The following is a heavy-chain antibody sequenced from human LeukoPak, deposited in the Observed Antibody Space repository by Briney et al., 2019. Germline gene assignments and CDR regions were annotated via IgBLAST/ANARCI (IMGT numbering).Heavy chain of an antibody. V-gene: IGHV4-34*01. CDR3: ARRLRFLEWLLLRAAESFDY. J-gene: IGHJ4*02. D-gene: IGHD3-3*01. CDR1: GGSFSGYY. Sequence: PSETLSLTCAVYGGSFSGYYWSWIRQPPGKGLEWIGEINHSGSTNYNPSLKSRVTISVDTSKNQFSLKLSSVTAADTAVYYCARRLRFLEWLLLRAAESFDYWGQGTLVTVSS. CDR2: INHSGST.